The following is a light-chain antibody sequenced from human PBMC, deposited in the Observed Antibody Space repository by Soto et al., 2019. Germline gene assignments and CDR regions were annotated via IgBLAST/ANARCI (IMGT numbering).Light chain of an antibody. J-gene: IGKJ4*01. CDR2: DAS. CDR3: QQRSDWPPFT. CDR1: QSVNIY. V-gene: IGKV3-11*01. Sequence: EIVLTQSPATLSLSPGERATLSCRASQSVNIYLAWYQQKPGKAPRLLIYDASNKATRIPARFSGSGSGTDFTLTISSLEPEDFAVYYCQQRSDWPPFTFGGGTKVEIK.